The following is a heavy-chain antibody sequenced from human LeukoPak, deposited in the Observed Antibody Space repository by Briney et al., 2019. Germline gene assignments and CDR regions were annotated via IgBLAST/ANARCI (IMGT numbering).Heavy chain of an antibody. D-gene: IGHD5-18*01. V-gene: IGHV3-7*03. CDR1: GFTFSSYW. J-gene: IGHJ6*02. CDR2: IKQDGSEK. Sequence: GGSLRLSCAASGFTFSSYWMSWVRQAPGKGLEWVANIKQDGSEKYYVDSVKGRFTISRDNSKNTLYLQMNSLRAEDTAVYYCAKDLGYSYGPFYYYGMDVWGQGTTVTVSS. CDR3: AKDLGYSYGPFYYYGMDV.